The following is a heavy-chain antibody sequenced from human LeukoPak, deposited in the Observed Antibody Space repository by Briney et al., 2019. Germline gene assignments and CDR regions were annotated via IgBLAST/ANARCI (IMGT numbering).Heavy chain of an antibody. CDR1: GGSLSSGGYY. CDR3: ARDFRYDILTGYYKPYYYGMDV. Sequence: SETLSLTCTVSGGSLSSGGYYWSWIRQHPGKGLEWIGYIYYSGSTYYNPSLKSRVTISVDTSKNQFSLKLSSVTAADTAVYYCARDFRYDILTGYYKPYYYGMDVWGQGTTVTVSS. J-gene: IGHJ6*02. CDR2: IYYSGST. D-gene: IGHD3-9*01. V-gene: IGHV4-31*03.